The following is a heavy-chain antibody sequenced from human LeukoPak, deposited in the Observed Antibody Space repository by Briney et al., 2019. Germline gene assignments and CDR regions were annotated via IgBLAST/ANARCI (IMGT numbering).Heavy chain of an antibody. D-gene: IGHD3-3*01. CDR2: IIPIFGTA. CDR3: ARSVSHDFWSGYPRGNWFDP. J-gene: IGHJ5*02. V-gene: IGHV1-69*05. CDR1: GGTFSSYA. Sequence: SVKVSCKATGGTFSSYAISWVRQAPGQGLEWMGRIIPIFGTANYAQKFQGRVTITTHESTSAAYMELSSLRSEDTAVYYCARSVSHDFWSGYPRGNWFDPWGQGTLVTVSS.